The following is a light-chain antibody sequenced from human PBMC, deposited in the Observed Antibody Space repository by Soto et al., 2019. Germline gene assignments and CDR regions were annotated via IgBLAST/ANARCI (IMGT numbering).Light chain of an antibody. V-gene: IGKV2-28*01. J-gene: IGKJ1*01. CDR2: LGS. Sequence: DSVMTQSPLSLSVTPGEPASISCRSSQSLLHSNGYNYLDWYVQKPGQSPQLLIYLGSNRASGVPDRFSGSGSGTDFTLKISRVEAEDVGIYYCMQATPIRVELGQGTRVEIK. CDR3: MQATPIRVE. CDR1: QSLLHSNGYNY.